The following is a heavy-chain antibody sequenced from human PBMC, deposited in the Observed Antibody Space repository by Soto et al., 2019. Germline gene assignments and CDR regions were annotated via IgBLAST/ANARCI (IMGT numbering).Heavy chain of an antibody. D-gene: IGHD3-16*01. V-gene: IGHV3-21*01. CDR1: GCTFSSYS. Sequence: GGSLRLSCAASGCTFSSYSMNWVRQAPGKGLEWVSSISRSSSYIYYADSVKGRFTISRDNAKNSLYLQMNSLRAEDTAVYYCARDLHDYVSFRFDPWGQGTLVTVSS. CDR3: ARDLHDYVSFRFDP. CDR2: ISRSSSYI. J-gene: IGHJ5*02.